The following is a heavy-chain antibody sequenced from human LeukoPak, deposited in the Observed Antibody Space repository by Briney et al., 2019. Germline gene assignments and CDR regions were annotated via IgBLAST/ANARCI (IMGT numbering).Heavy chain of an antibody. D-gene: IGHD4-17*01. CDR3: ARVTVTTYYYYMDV. J-gene: IGHJ6*03. CDR1: GGSISSSSYY. CDR2: IYYSGST. V-gene: IGHV4-39*07. Sequence: PSETLSLTCTVSGGSISSSSYYWGWIRQPPGKGLEWIGSIYYSGSTYYNPSLKSRVTISVDTSKNQFSLKLSSVTAADTAVYYCARVTVTTYYYYMDVWGKGTTVTVSS.